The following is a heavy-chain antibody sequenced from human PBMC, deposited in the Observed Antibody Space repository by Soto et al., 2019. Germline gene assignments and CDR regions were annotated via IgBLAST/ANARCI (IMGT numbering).Heavy chain of an antibody. CDR2: INPNSGGT. CDR1: GYTFTGYY. CDR3: ARDAPYCSGVSCYLRSFDP. V-gene: IGHV1-2*02. J-gene: IGHJ5*02. D-gene: IGHD2-15*01. Sequence: ASVKVSCKASGYTFTGYYMHWVRQAPGQGLEWMGWINPNSGGTNYAQKFQGRVTMTRDTSISTAYMELSRLRSDDTAVYYCARDAPYCSGVSCYLRSFDPWGQGTLVTVSS.